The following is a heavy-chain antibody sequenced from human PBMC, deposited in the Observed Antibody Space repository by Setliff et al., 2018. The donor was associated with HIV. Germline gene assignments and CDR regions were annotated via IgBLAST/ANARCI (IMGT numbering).Heavy chain of an antibody. CDR2: ISPDNGNT. J-gene: IGHJ4*02. CDR3: VRDRERRTTRSLDF. CDR1: GYIFTYRY. D-gene: IGHD1-1*01. V-gene: IGHV1-18*04. Sequence: ASVKVSCKASGYIFTYRYLHWVRQAPGQALEWMGWISPDNGNTNYAQKIEGRVILTPDKSTNTVEMELRSLRSDDTAVYYCVRDRERRTTRSLDFWGPGTLVTVSS.